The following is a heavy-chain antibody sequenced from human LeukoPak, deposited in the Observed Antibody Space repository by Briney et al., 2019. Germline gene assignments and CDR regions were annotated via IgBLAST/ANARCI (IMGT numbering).Heavy chain of an antibody. CDR2: IYYSGST. J-gene: IGHJ5*02. D-gene: IGHD6-6*01. CDR3: ARLAALGGVDP. Sequence: PSETLSLTCTVSGGSISSYYWSWIRQPPGKGLEWIGYIYYSGSTNYNPSLRSRVTISVDTSKNQFSLKLSSVTAADTAVYYCARLAALGGVDPWGQGTLVTVSS. CDR1: GGSISSYY. V-gene: IGHV4-59*08.